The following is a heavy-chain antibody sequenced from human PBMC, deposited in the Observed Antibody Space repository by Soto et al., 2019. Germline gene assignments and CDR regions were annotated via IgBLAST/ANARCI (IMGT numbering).Heavy chain of an antibody. J-gene: IGHJ4*02. Sequence: GGSLRLSCAASGFTFRSYAMSWVRQAPGKWLEWGSAVSASGTGTYYSDSVKGRFTISRDNSKNTLYLQMNSLRAEDTALYYCARHQGASYGLYYFDYWGQGXLVTVSS. CDR1: GFTFRSYA. CDR3: ARHQGASYGLYYFDY. D-gene: IGHD5-18*01. V-gene: IGHV3-23*01. CDR2: VSASGTGT.